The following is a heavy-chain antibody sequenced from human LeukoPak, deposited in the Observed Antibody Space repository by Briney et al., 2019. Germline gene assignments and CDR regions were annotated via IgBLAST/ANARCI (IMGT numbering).Heavy chain of an antibody. CDR3: ARSIAARPEAFDI. CDR1: GYTFTGYY. V-gene: IGHV1-2*02. J-gene: IGHJ3*02. CDR2: INPNSGGT. D-gene: IGHD6-6*01. Sequence: ASVKVSCKASGYTFTGYYMHWVRQAPGQGLGWMGWINPNSGGTNYAQKFQGRGTMTRDTSISTDYMELSRLRSDDTAVYYCARSIAARPEAFDIWGQGTMVTVSS.